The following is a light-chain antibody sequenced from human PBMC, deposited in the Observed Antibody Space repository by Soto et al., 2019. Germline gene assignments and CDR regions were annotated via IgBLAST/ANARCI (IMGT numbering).Light chain of an antibody. V-gene: IGLV2-14*03. J-gene: IGLJ1*01. CDR3: SSYTGSSTDYV. CDR2: DVN. Sequence: QSALTQPASVSGSPGQSITISCTGTSSDVGGYNYVSWYQQHPGKAPKLMIYDVNNRPSGISNRFSGSKSGNTASLTISGLQAEDEAEYYCSSYTGSSTDYVFGTGTKLTVL. CDR1: SSDVGGYNY.